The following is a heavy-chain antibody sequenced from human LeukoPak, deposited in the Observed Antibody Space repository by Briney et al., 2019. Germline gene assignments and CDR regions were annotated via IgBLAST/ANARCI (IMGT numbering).Heavy chain of an antibody. V-gene: IGHV3-23*01. Sequence: PGGSLRLSCAASGFTFSSYAMSWVRQAPGKGLEWVSAISGSGGSTYYADSVKGRFTISRDNSKNTLYLQMNSLRAEDTAVYYCARVNGNYDSSGTFDYWGQGTLVTVSS. CDR1: GFTFSSYA. J-gene: IGHJ4*02. D-gene: IGHD3-22*01. CDR3: ARVNGNYDSSGTFDY. CDR2: ISGSGGST.